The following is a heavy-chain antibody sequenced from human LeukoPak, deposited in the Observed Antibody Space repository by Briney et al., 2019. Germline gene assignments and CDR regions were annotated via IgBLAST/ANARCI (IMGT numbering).Heavy chain of an antibody. D-gene: IGHD3-10*01. J-gene: IGHJ5*02. Sequence: GGSLRLSCAASGFTFSSYAMSWVRQAPGKGLEWVSAISGSGGSTYYADSVKGRFTISRDNSKNTLYLQMNSLRAEDTAVYYCAKDSNRYGPGKMGFDPWGQGTLVTVSS. CDR3: AKDSNRYGPGKMGFDP. V-gene: IGHV3-23*01. CDR1: GFTFSSYA. CDR2: ISGSGGST.